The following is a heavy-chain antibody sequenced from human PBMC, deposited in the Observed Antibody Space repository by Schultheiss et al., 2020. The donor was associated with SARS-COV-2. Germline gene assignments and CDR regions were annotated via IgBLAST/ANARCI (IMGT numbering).Heavy chain of an antibody. D-gene: IGHD3-3*01. CDR1: GYTFTSYG. J-gene: IGHJ3*02. Sequence: ASVKVSCKASGYTFTSYGISWVRQAPGQGLEWMGWISAYNGNTNYAQKLQGRVTMTTDTSTSTAYMELRSLRSDDTAVYYCARGYETISLGAAFDIWGQGTMVTVSS. V-gene: IGHV1-18*01. CDR2: ISAYNGNT. CDR3: ARGYETISLGAAFDI.